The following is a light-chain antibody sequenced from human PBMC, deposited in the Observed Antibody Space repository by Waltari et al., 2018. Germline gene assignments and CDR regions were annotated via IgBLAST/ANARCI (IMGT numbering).Light chain of an antibody. CDR3: QNYNSYSGT. CDR2: DAS. CDR1: QSVSSY. V-gene: IGKV3-11*01. Sequence: EIVLTQSPATLSLPQGERATLSCRASQSVSSYLAWYQQKPGQAPRLLIYDASNRATGIPARFSGSGSGTDFTLTISSLEPEDFAVYYCQNYNSYSGTFGPGTKVEI. J-gene: IGKJ1*01.